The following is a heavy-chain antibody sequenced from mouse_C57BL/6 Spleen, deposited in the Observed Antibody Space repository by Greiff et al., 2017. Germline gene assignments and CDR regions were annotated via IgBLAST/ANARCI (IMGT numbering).Heavy chain of an antibody. CDR3: ARRGTRIFFDY. CDR1: GYTFTSYS. CDR2: IDPSDNYT. J-gene: IGHJ2*01. V-gene: IGHV1-69*01. Sequence: VQLQQPGAELVMPGASVKLSCKASGYTFTSYSMHWVKQRPGQGLEWIGEIDPSDNYTNYNQKFKGKSTLTVGKSSSTAYMQLSSLTSEDSAVYYCARRGTRIFFDYWGQGTTLTVSS.